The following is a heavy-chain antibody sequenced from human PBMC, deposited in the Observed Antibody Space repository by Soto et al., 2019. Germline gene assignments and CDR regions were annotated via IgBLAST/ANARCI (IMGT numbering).Heavy chain of an antibody. CDR3: ARRWGDYFDY. Sequence: SETLSLTCSVSGGSVSSTNWWSWVRQAPGKGLEWIGEVFQSGNTYYNPSLKNRVSISVDTSKNQFSLQLSSVTAADTAVYYCARRWGDYFDYWGQGTQVTVSS. J-gene: IGHJ4*02. V-gene: IGHV4-4*02. CDR1: GGSVSSTNW. CDR2: VFQSGNT. D-gene: IGHD3-16*01.